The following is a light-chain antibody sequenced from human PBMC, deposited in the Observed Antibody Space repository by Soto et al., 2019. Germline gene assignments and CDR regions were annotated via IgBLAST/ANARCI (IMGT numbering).Light chain of an antibody. Sequence: EIVLTQSPDTLSLSPGQRATLSCRASQSVSSNLAWYQQKPGQAPRLLIYRVSSRATGVPDRFSGSGSGTDYTLTISRLEPEDFAVYYCQQYGNLPLTFGGGTKVDIK. CDR3: QQYGNLPLT. J-gene: IGKJ4*01. CDR1: QSVSSN. V-gene: IGKV3-20*01. CDR2: RVS.